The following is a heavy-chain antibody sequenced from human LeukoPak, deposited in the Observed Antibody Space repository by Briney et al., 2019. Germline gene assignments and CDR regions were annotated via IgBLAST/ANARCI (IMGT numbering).Heavy chain of an antibody. Sequence: GRSLRLSCAASGFTFSSYAMHWVRQAPGKGLEWVAVISYDGSNKYYADSVKGRFTISRDNSKNTLYLQMNSLRAEDTAVYYCAGSYCSGGSCPRYYYGMGVWGQGTTVTVSS. D-gene: IGHD2-15*01. V-gene: IGHV3-30*01. J-gene: IGHJ6*02. CDR1: GFTFSSYA. CDR2: ISYDGSNK. CDR3: AGSYCSGGSCPRYYYGMGV.